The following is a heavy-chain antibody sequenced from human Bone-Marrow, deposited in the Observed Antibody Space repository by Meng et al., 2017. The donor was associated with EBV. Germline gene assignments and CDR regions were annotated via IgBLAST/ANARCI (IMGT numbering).Heavy chain of an antibody. CDR2: ISAYNGDT. V-gene: IGHV1-18*01. J-gene: IGHJ4*02. Sequence: QGQLVQSGGEVKKAGASVKVSCKASGYTFSSFGISWVRQAPGQGPELMGWISAYNGDTKYAQKFQGRVTVTTDTSTSTAYMELRSLRRDDTAVYYCARGMRNFNFWGQGTLVTVSS. CDR3: ARGMRNFNF. CDR1: GYTFSSFG.